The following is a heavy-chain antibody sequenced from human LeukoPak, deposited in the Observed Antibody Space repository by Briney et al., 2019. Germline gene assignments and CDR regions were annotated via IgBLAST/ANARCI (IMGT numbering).Heavy chain of an antibody. CDR3: ATNRQIMILGVVIMPAFDI. J-gene: IGHJ3*02. Sequence: GASVKVSCKVSGYTLTQLSVHWVRQAPGKGLEWMGGFDLEDGEIIYAQKFQGRVTMTEDTSIDTAYMELSSLRSEDTAVYYCATNRQIMILGVVIMPAFDIWGQGTMVTVSS. V-gene: IGHV1-24*01. D-gene: IGHD3-3*01. CDR2: FDLEDGEI. CDR1: GYTLTQLS.